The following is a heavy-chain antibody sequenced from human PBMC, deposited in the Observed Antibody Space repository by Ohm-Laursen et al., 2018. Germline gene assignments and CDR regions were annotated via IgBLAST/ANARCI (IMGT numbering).Heavy chain of an antibody. CDR1: GYTFTGYF. J-gene: IGHJ1*01. CDR2: INPSSGGS. CDR3: ATSVKIAATGTIYFRH. Sequence: ASVKVSCKASGYTFTGYFMHWVRQAPGQGLEWMGWINPSSGGSNYAQKFQGRVTMTRDTSISTAYMELSRLTSDDTAVYYCATSVKIAATGTIYFRHWGQGTLVTVSS. V-gene: IGHV1-2*02. D-gene: IGHD6-13*01.